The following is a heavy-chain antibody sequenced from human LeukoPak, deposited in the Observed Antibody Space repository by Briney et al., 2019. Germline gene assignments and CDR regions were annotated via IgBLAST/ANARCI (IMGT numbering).Heavy chain of an antibody. D-gene: IGHD1-26*01. Sequence: GGSLRLSCAASGFTFDDYAMHWVRQAPGKGLEWVSGISWNSGSIGYADSVKGRFTISRDNAKNSLYLQMNNLRAEDTALYYCAKDHASRSYCAFDIWGQGTMVTVSS. CDR1: GFTFDDYA. CDR3: AKDHASRSYCAFDI. V-gene: IGHV3-9*01. J-gene: IGHJ3*02. CDR2: ISWNSGSI.